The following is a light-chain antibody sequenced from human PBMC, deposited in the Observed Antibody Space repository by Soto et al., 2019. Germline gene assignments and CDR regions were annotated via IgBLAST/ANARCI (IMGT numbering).Light chain of an antibody. Sequence: DIQMTQSPSTLSASVGDRVTITCRASQSISSWLAWYQQKPGKAPKLLIYDASSLESGVPSRFSGSGSGTDFTLTISSLEPEDFGVYFCHQRNKFGQGTKVDIK. V-gene: IGKV1-5*01. CDR3: HQRNK. J-gene: IGKJ1*01. CDR2: DAS. CDR1: QSISSW.